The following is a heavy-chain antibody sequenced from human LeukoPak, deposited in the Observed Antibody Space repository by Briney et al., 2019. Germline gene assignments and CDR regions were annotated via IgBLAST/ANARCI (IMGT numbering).Heavy chain of an antibody. CDR2: IYYTGST. Sequence: SETLSLTCTISGSSITSVSHYWGWIRQPPGKGLEWIGDIYYTGSTYYSPSLRGRVTMSVHTSENQFSLGLNSVTAVDTAVYYCARRWGNIVGVTYEYWGQGTLVTVSS. D-gene: IGHD3-16*01. CDR1: GSSITSVSHY. J-gene: IGHJ4*02. V-gene: IGHV4-39*01. CDR3: ARRWGNIVGVTYEY.